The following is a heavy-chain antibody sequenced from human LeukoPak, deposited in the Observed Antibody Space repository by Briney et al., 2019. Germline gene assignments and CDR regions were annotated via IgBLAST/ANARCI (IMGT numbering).Heavy chain of an antibody. Sequence: PGGSLRLSCAASGFAFSRYWMHWVRQAPGKGLVWVSSISSSSSYIYYADSVKGRFTISRDNAKNSLYLQMNSLRAEDTAVYYCARDGYNYPNPVQFWGQGTLVTVSS. CDR3: ARDGYNYPNPVQF. CDR2: ISSSSSYI. CDR1: GFAFSRYW. V-gene: IGHV3-21*01. D-gene: IGHD5-24*01. J-gene: IGHJ4*02.